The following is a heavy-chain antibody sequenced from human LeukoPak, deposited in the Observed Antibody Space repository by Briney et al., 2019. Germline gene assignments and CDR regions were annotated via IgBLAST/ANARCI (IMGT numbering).Heavy chain of an antibody. CDR3: ARLTASGIAVASRRRAFDI. J-gene: IGHJ3*02. CDR2: IKRDGSEK. Sequence: GGSLRLSCAASGFTFSSYWMSWVRQAPGKGLEWVANIKRDGSEKYYVDSVKGRFTISRDNAKNSLYLQMNSLRAEDTAVYYCARLTASGIAVASRRRAFDIWGQGTMVTVSS. V-gene: IGHV3-7*01. CDR1: GFTFSSYW. D-gene: IGHD6-19*01.